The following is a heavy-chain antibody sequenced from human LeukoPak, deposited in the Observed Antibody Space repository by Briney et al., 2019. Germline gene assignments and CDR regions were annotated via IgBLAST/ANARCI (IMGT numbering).Heavy chain of an antibody. CDR1: GGSISSSNW. J-gene: IGHJ3*02. Sequence: KSSETLSLTCAVSGGSISSSNWWSWVRQPPGKGLGWSGEIYHSGSTNYNPSLKSRVTISVDKSKNQFSLKLSSVTAADTAVYYCARDAYYDSSEVPPHAFDIWGQGTMVTVSS. CDR3: ARDAYYDSSEVPPHAFDI. CDR2: IYHSGST. D-gene: IGHD3-22*01. V-gene: IGHV4-4*02.